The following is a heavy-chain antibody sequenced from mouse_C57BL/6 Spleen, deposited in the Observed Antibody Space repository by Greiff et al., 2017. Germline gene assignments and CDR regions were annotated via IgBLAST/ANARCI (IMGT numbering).Heavy chain of an antibody. J-gene: IGHJ2*01. V-gene: IGHV5-4*03. Sequence: EVKLMESGGGLVKPGGSLKLSCAASGFTFSSSAMSLVRQTPEKRLEWVATISDGCSYTYYPDNVKGRFTIYRDNEKKNLELQMRQLKCEDTAMYYCERGGKYYGSSYVDNGGKGNTRTVST. CDR3: ERGGKYYGSSYVDN. CDR2: ISDGCSYT. CDR1: GFTFSSSA. D-gene: IGHD1-1*01.